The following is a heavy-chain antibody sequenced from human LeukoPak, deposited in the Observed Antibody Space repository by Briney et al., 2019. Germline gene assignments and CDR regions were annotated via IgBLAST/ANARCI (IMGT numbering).Heavy chain of an antibody. CDR1: VFTFKIYP. CDR2: ISYDGTSK. Sequence: PGGSLRLSCAASVFTFKIYPMHWVRQAPGRGLEWVTHISYDGTSKYYADSVKGRFPVSRDNARHTVYLQMTSLRADDTAVYYCAREYRSGRYATCYFGDWGEG. J-gene: IGHJ4*02. D-gene: IGHD3-10*01. CDR3: AREYRSGRYATCYFGD. V-gene: IGHV3-30*04.